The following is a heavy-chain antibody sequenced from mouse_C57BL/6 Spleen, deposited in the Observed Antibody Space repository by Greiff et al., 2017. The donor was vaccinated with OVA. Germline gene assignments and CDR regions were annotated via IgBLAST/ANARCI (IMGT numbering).Heavy chain of an antibody. D-gene: IGHD1-1*01. Sequence: DVKLVESGGGLVKPGGSLKLSCAASGFTFSDYGMHWVRQAPEKGLEWVAYISSGSSTIYYADTVKGRFTISRDNAKNTLFLQMTSLRSEDTAMYYCAIYYYGSSQCLYYAMDYWGQGTSVTVSS. CDR3: AIYYYGSSQCLYYAMDY. CDR2: ISSGSSTI. CDR1: GFTFSDYG. J-gene: IGHJ4*01. V-gene: IGHV5-17*01.